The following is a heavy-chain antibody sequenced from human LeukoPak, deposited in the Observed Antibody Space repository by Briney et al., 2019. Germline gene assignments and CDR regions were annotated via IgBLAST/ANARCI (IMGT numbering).Heavy chain of an antibody. Sequence: GGSLRLSCAASGFTFSSYAMSWVRQAPGKGLEWVGRSRNKAKSYTTEYGASVKGRFTISRDDSKSTLYLQMNSLKTEDTAVYYCARVGSVAGSDYLDYWGQGTLVTVSS. CDR1: GFTFSSYA. D-gene: IGHD6-19*01. CDR2: SRNKAKSYTT. J-gene: IGHJ4*02. V-gene: IGHV3-72*01. CDR3: ARVGSVAGSDYLDY.